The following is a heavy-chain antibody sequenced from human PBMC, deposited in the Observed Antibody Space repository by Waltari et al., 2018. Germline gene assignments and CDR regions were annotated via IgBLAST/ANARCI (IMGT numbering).Heavy chain of an antibody. CDR1: GFGFSRYD. Sequence: EGQLVESGGGVVQRGDSLRLSCAASGFGFSRYDMHWVRQNVGKGLEWVSAIGTPGDTYYSGSVKGRFTISRENARNSLYLQMDSLTAGDTAVYYCARAKPSGYKYWYYYDLDVWGPGTPVTVSS. CDR3: ARAKPSGYKYWYYYDLDV. V-gene: IGHV3-13*01. J-gene: IGHJ6*02. CDR2: IGTPGDT. D-gene: IGHD3-3*01.